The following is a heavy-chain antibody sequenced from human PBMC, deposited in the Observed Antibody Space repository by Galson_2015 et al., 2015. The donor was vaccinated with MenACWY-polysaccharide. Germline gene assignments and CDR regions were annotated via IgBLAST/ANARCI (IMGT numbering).Heavy chain of an antibody. CDR2: IKQDGSKK. Sequence: SLRLSCAASGFTFSNFWMNWVRQAPGKELEWVASIKQDGSKKYLVDSVKGRFTISRDNAENSLFLQMNSLRAEDTAVYYCARERWVRGVFFDPWGQGTLVTVSS. J-gene: IGHJ5*02. V-gene: IGHV3-7*01. CDR3: ARERWVRGVFFDP. D-gene: IGHD3-10*01. CDR1: GFTFSNFW.